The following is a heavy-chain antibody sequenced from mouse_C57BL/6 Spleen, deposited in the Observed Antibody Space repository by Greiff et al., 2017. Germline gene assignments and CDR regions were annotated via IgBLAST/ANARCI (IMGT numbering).Heavy chain of an antibody. J-gene: IGHJ2*01. CDR2: IRLKSDNYAT. CDR3: TRGTTVVDY. CDR1: GFTFSNYW. V-gene: IGHV6-3*01. D-gene: IGHD1-1*01. Sequence: EVQLVESGGGLVQPGGSMKLSCVASGFTFSNYWMNWVRQSPEKGLEWVAQIRLKSDNYATHYAESVKGRFTISRDDSKSSVYLQMNNLRAEDTGIYYCTRGTTVVDYWGQGTTLTVSS.